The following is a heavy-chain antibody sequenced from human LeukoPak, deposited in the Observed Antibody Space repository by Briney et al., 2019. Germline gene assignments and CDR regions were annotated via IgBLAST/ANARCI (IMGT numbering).Heavy chain of an antibody. CDR3: ARGHYYDSSGSYAFDI. CDR2: IYYSGST. D-gene: IGHD3-22*01. V-gene: IGHV4-31*03. J-gene: IGHJ3*02. Sequence: PSETLSLTCTVSGGPISSGGYFWRWIRQHPGKGLEWFGYIYYSGSTYYNPSLKSRVTISVDTSKNQFSLKLSSVTAADTAVYYCARGHYYDSSGSYAFDIWGQGTMVTVSS. CDR1: GGPISSGGYF.